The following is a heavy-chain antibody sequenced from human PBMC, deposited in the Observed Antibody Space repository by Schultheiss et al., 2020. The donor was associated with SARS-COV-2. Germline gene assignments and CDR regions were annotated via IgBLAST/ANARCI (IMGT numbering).Heavy chain of an antibody. CDR3: ASDIVVVVAATTGPIGY. J-gene: IGHJ4*02. Sequence: SETLSLTCAVYGGSFSGYYWSWIRQPPGKGLEWIGYIYYSGSTNYNPSLKSRVTISVDTSKNQFSLKLSSVTAADTAVYYCASDIVVVVAATTGPIGYWGQGTLVTVSS. CDR2: IYYSGST. D-gene: IGHD2-15*01. CDR1: GGSFSGYY. V-gene: IGHV4-59*01.